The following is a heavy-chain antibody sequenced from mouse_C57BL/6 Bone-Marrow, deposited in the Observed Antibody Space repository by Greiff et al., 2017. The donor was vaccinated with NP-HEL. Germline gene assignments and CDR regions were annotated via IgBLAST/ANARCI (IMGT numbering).Heavy chain of an antibody. J-gene: IGHJ2*01. D-gene: IGHD1-1*01. CDR1: GYTFTSYW. CDR2: IDPSDSYT. V-gene: IGHV1-50*01. CDR3: ARVWRAFTTVESSY. Sequence: VQLQQPGAELVKPGASVKLSCKASGYTFTSYWMQWVKQRPGQGLEWIGEIDPSDSYTTYNQKFKGKATLTVDTSSSTAYMQLSSLTSEDSAVYYCARVWRAFTTVESSYWGQGTTLTVSS.